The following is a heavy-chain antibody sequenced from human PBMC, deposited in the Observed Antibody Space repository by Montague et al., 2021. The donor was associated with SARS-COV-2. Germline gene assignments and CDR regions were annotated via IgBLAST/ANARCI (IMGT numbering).Heavy chain of an antibody. CDR2: IYYSGST. Sequence: SETLSLTCTVSGGSISSSSYYWGWIRQPPGKGLEWIGSIYYSGSTYYNPSLESRVTISVDTFKNQFSLKLSSVTAADTAVYYCARREDYYGSGSYPNWGQGTLVTVSS. V-gene: IGHV4-39*01. CDR1: GGSISSSSYY. J-gene: IGHJ4*02. D-gene: IGHD3-10*01. CDR3: ARREDYYGSGSYPN.